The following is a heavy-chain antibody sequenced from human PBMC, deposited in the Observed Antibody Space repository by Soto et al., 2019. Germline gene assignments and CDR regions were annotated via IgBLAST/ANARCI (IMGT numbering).Heavy chain of an antibody. Sequence: PGGSLRLSCAASGFTFSSYGMHWVRQAPGKGLEWVAVISYDGSHKNYADSVKGRFTISRDNSKNTLYLQMNSLGAEDTAVYYCARHDGTVTLNWFDPWGQGTLVTVSS. V-gene: IGHV3-30*03. J-gene: IGHJ5*02. CDR1: GFTFSSYG. CDR2: ISYDGSHK. D-gene: IGHD4-17*01. CDR3: ARHDGTVTLNWFDP.